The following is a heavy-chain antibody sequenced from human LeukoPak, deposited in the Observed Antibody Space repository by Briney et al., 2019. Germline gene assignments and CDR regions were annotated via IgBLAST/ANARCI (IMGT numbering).Heavy chain of an antibody. D-gene: IGHD2-2*03. J-gene: IGHJ4*02. CDR2: IHTSGST. Sequence: PSETLSLTCTVSGGSISRYYWNWIRQPAGKGLEWIGRIHTSGSTNYNPSLKSRVTISVDTSKNQFSLKLSSVTAADTAVYYCARGGYCSSTSCLSFDFWGQGTLVTVSS. CDR1: GGSISRYY. V-gene: IGHV4-4*07. CDR3: ARGGYCSSTSCLSFDF.